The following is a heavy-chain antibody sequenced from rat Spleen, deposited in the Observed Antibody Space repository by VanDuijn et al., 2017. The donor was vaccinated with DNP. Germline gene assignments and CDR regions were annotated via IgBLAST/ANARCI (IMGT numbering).Heavy chain of an antibody. CDR2: ISTSGSRT. J-gene: IGHJ2*01. CDR1: GFSLSNYG. D-gene: IGHD1-4*01. V-gene: IGHV5-19*01. CDR3: TTDYPGFDY. Sequence: VQMKETGPGLVQTIQTLSVTCTVSGFSLSNYGVHWVRQAPGKGLEWVATISTSGSRTYSRDSVKGRFSLSRDNAKSPLNLEMDSLRSEDKATYYCTTDYPGFDYWGQGVTVTVSS.